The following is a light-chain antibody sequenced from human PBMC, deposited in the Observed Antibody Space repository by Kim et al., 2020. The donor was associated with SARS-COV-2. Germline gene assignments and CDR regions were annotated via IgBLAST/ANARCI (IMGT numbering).Light chain of an antibody. V-gene: IGLV4-69*01. CDR3: QTWGTGILV. J-gene: IGLJ3*02. Sequence: ASVQLTCTLSSGHSTYAIAWHQQQPEKGPRYLMRLNTDGSHNKGDGIPDRFSVSSSGAERYLTISSLQSEDEADYYCQTWGTGILVFGGGTKLTVL. CDR1: SGHSTYA. CDR2: LNTDGSH.